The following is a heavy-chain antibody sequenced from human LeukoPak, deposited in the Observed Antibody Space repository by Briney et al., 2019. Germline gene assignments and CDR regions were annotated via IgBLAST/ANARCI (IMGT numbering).Heavy chain of an antibody. CDR1: GGSISGGGYY. V-gene: IGHV4-31*03. CDR2: IYYSGST. D-gene: IGHD4-11*01. Sequence: SETLSLTCTVSGGSISGGGYYWSWIRQHPGEGLEWIGYIYYSGSTYYNPSLKSRVTISIDRPKIQFSLQLTSVTAADTAVYYCARDDGYSADYWGQGTPVTVSS. J-gene: IGHJ4*02. CDR3: ARDDGYSADY.